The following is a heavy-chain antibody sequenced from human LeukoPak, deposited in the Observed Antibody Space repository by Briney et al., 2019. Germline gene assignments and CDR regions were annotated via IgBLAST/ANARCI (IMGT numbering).Heavy chain of an antibody. CDR1: GYTFTSYD. CDR3: ARVMQQLGGDYYFDY. D-gene: IGHD6-13*01. Sequence: ASVKVSCKASGYTFTSYDINWVRQATGQGLEWMGWMNPNSGNTGYAQKFQGGVTMTRNTSISTAYMELSSLRSEDTAVYYCARVMQQLGGDYYFDYWGQGTLVTVSS. V-gene: IGHV1-8*01. CDR2: MNPNSGNT. J-gene: IGHJ4*02.